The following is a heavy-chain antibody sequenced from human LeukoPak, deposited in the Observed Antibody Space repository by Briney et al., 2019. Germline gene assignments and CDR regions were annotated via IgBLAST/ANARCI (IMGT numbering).Heavy chain of an antibody. V-gene: IGHV1-2*02. CDR1: GYTFTGYY. J-gene: IGHJ6*02. Sequence: ASVKVSCKASGYTFTGYYMHWVRQAPGQGLEWMGWINPNSGGTNYAQKFQGRVTMTRDTSISTAYMELSRLRSDDTAVYYCAKARQWLDFYYYYYGMDVWGQGTTVTVSS. D-gene: IGHD6-19*01. CDR3: AKARQWLDFYYYYYGMDV. CDR2: INPNSGGT.